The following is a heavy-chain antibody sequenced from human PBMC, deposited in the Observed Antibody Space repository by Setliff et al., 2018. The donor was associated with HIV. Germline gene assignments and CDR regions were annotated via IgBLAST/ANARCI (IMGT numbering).Heavy chain of an antibody. CDR2: INPIFGTA. CDR3: AREGVSLWFGELPGSYYMDV. J-gene: IGHJ6*03. Sequence: ASVKVSCKASGGTFSSYAISWVRQAPGQGLERMGGINPIFGTANYAQKFQGRVTITADESTSTAYMELSSLRSEDTAVYYCAREGVSLWFGELPGSYYMDVWGKGTTVTVSS. CDR1: GGTFSSYA. D-gene: IGHD3-10*01. V-gene: IGHV1-69*13.